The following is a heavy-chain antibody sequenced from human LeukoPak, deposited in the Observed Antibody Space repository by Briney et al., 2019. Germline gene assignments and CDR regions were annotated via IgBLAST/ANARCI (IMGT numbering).Heavy chain of an antibody. CDR2: IQFDGSSA. CDR3: AKGQGYYFDY. Sequence: GGSLRLSCAASGFSFSSYGMHWARQAPGKGLEWMAFIQFDGSSAYYADSVKGRFTFSRDNSKNTLYLQMDSLRPEDTAVYYCAKGQGYYFDYWGQGTLVTVSS. CDR1: GFSFSSYG. V-gene: IGHV3-30*02. J-gene: IGHJ4*02.